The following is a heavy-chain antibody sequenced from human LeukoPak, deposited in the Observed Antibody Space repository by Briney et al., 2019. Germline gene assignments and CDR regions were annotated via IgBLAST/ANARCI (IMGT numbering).Heavy chain of an antibody. J-gene: IGHJ5*02. Sequence: ASVKVSCKASGYTFTSYGISWVRQAPGQGLEWMGWISAYNGNTNYAQKLQGRVTMTTDTSTSTAYMELRSLRSDDTAVYYCARVSHLQWLRYFDWFQLPNWFDPWGQGTLVTVSS. V-gene: IGHV1-18*01. CDR1: GYTFTSYG. CDR2: ISAYNGNT. CDR3: ARVSHLQWLRYFDWFQLPNWFDP. D-gene: IGHD3-9*01.